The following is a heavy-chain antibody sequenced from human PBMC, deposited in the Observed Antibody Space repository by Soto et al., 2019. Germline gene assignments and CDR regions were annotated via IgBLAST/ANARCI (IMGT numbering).Heavy chain of an antibody. D-gene: IGHD3-3*01. CDR1: GGSISSYY. CDR2: IYYSGST. V-gene: IGHV4-59*04. CDR3: ARHVFGYYDFWSGYYLDH. Sequence: SETLSLTCTVSGGSISSYYWSWIRQPPGKGLEWIGYIYYSGSTYYNPSLKSRVTISVDTSKNQLSLKLSSVTAADRVLFYFARHVFGYYDFWSGYYLDHWGQGTLVTVSS. J-gene: IGHJ4*02.